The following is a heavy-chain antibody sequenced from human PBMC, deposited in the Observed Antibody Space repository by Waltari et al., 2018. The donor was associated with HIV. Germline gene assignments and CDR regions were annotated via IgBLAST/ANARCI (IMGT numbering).Heavy chain of an antibody. CDR1: GFTFRDAW. Sequence: EVLLVESGGGLGKPGGSLRLSCAASGFTFRDAWMSWVRQAPGKGLEWIGRIKSNTDGGTTDYAAPVKGRFNISRDDSKTTLYLEMNSLKTEDTAVYYCTTVGGGTRDYWGQGTLITVSS. CDR2: IKSNTDGGTT. D-gene: IGHD3-16*01. V-gene: IGHV3-15*01. CDR3: TTVGGGTRDY. J-gene: IGHJ4*02.